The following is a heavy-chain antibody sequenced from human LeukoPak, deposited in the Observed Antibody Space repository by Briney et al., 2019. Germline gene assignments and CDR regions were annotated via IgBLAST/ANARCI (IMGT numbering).Heavy chain of an antibody. CDR1: GGSISSSNYY. V-gene: IGHV4-39*07. CDR2: INYSGST. Sequence: SETLSLTCTVSGGSISSSNYYWGWIRQPPGNGLEWIGSINYSGSTYYNPSLKSRVTISVDKSKNQFSLKLSSVTAADTAVYYCARTIGRGYMDVWGKGTTVTVSS. J-gene: IGHJ6*03. D-gene: IGHD3-10*01. CDR3: ARTIGRGYMDV.